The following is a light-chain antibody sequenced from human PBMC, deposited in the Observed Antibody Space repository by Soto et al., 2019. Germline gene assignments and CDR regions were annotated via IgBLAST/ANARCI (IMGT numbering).Light chain of an antibody. Sequence: DIQMTQSPSSLSASVGDRVTITCRASQGISNYLAWYQQKPGKVPKLLIYAASTLQSGVTSRFSGSGSGTDFTLTISILQSEDVATYCGQKYNSAPLTFGGGTKVEIK. CDR1: QGISNY. CDR3: QKYNSAPLT. V-gene: IGKV1-27*01. J-gene: IGKJ4*01. CDR2: AAS.